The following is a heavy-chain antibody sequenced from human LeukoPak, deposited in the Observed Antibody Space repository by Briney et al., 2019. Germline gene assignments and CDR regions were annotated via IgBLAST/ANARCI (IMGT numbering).Heavy chain of an antibody. CDR3: ARRWGTGTRRFDY. J-gene: IGHJ4*02. D-gene: IGHD3-10*01. CDR2: IYYTGST. CDR1: GGSISSSSYY. V-gene: IGHV4-39*01. Sequence: PSETLSLTCTVSGGSISSSSYYWGWVRQPPGKGLEWIGGIYYTGSTDYDPSLESRVTISANTSKNQFSLILSFVTAADTAVYYCARRWGTGTRRFDYWGQGTLVTVSS.